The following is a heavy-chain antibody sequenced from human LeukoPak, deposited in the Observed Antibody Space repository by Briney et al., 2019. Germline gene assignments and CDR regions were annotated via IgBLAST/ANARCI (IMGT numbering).Heavy chain of an antibody. Sequence: GGSLRLSXAGSGFTFRQYEMNWVRQAPGKGLEWISYISTSSTTIYYADSVKGRFTISRDDAKNSLYLQMNSLRAEDTAVYYCARDEGSWNYEYWGQGTLVTVSS. CDR1: GFTFRQYE. V-gene: IGHV3-48*03. CDR3: ARDEGSWNYEY. CDR2: ISTSSTTI. J-gene: IGHJ4*02. D-gene: IGHD1-7*01.